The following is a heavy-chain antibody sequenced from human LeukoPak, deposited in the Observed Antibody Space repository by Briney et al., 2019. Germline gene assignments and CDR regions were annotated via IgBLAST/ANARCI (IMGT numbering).Heavy chain of an antibody. V-gene: IGHV4-59*12. J-gene: IGHJ4*02. D-gene: IGHD3-22*01. CDR1: GGSISSYY. CDR3: ARASQYYYDSSGYPLFDY. Sequence: SETLSLTCTVSGGSISSYYWSWVRQPPGKGLEWIGFVYYTGSTNYSPSLKSRVTISVDTSKNQFSLNLSSVTAADQAVYYCARASQYYYDSSGYPLFDYWGQGTLVTVSS. CDR2: VYYTGST.